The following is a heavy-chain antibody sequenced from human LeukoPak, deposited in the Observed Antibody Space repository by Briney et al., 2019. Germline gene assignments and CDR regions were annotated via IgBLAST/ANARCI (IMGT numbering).Heavy chain of an antibody. J-gene: IGHJ4*02. CDR1: GGSISSTTYY. CDR3: ARDLTLGYYLHFDY. Sequence: PSETLSLTCTVSGGSISSTTYYWGWIRQPPGKGLEWIGSIYYSGTTYYNPSLKSRVTISVDTSKNQFSLKLTSVTAADTAVYYCARDLTLGYYLHFDYWGQGTLVTVSS. D-gene: IGHD2/OR15-2a*01. CDR2: IYYSGTT. V-gene: IGHV4-39*07.